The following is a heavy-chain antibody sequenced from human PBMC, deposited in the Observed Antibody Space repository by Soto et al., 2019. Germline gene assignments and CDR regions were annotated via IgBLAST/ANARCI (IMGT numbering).Heavy chain of an antibody. CDR3: AKDKWNYYDSSGPQAYYYGMDV. V-gene: IGHV3-30*18. Sequence: GGSLRLSCAASGFTFSSYGMHWVRQAPGKGLEWVAVISYDGSNKYYADSVKGRFTISRDNSKNTLYLQMNSLRAEDTAVYYCAKDKWNYYDSSGPQAYYYGMDVWGQGTTVTVSS. J-gene: IGHJ6*02. CDR2: ISYDGSNK. D-gene: IGHD3-22*01. CDR1: GFTFSSYG.